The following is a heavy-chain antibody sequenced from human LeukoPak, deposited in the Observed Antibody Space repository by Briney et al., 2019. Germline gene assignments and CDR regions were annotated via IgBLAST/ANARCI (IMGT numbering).Heavy chain of an antibody. Sequence: PGGSLRLSCAASGFTFSAYWMHWVRQAPGKGLVWVSRLKTDGSDTRYADSVQGRFTISRDKAKNTLYLQMNSLRAEDTAVYCCARSEAVAWYFDLWGRGTLVTVSS. J-gene: IGHJ2*01. D-gene: IGHD6-19*01. CDR3: ARSEAVAWYFDL. CDR1: GFTFSAYW. CDR2: LKTDGSDT. V-gene: IGHV3-74*01.